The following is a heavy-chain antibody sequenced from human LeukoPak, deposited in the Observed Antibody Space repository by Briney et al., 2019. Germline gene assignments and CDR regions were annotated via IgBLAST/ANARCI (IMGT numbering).Heavy chain of an antibody. CDR3: ARAAFDYDSSGYPKWGLDY. CDR1: GGSISSYY. Sequence: PSETLSLTCTVSGGSISSYYWSWIRQPPGKGLEWIGYIYYSGSTNYNPSLKSRVTISVDTSKNQFSLKLSSVTAADTAVYYCARAAFDYDSSGYPKWGLDYWGQGTLVTVSS. J-gene: IGHJ4*02. D-gene: IGHD3-22*01. V-gene: IGHV4-59*01. CDR2: IYYSGST.